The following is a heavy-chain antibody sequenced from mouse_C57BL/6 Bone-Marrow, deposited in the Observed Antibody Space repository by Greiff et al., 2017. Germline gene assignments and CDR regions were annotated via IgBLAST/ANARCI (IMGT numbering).Heavy chain of an antibody. CDR3: AWTVLLYYYAMDY. D-gene: IGHD1-1*01. CDR1: GYTFTSSG. CDR2: IYPRSGNT. J-gene: IGHJ4*01. V-gene: IGHV1-81*01. Sequence: QVQLQQSGAELARPGASVKLSCKASGYTFTSSGISWVKQRTGQGLEWIGEIYPRSGNTYYNEKFKGKATLTADKSSSTAYMELRSLTSEDSAVYFCAWTVLLYYYAMDYWGQGTSVTVSS.